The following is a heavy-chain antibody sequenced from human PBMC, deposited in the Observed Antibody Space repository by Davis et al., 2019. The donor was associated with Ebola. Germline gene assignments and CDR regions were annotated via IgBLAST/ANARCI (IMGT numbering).Heavy chain of an antibody. CDR3: ARSGDIAARRYYYGMDV. Sequence: ASVKVSCKASGYTFTSYDINWVRQATGQGLEWMGWMNPNSGNTGYAQKFQGRVTMTRNTSISTAYMELSSLRAEDTAVYYCARSGDIAARRYYYGMDVWGQGTTVTVSS. CDR2: MNPNSGNT. V-gene: IGHV1-8*01. J-gene: IGHJ6*02. CDR1: GYTFTSYD. D-gene: IGHD6-6*01.